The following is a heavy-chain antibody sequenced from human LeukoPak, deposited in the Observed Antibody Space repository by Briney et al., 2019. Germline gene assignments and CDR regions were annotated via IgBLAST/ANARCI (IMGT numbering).Heavy chain of an antibody. CDR3: ARMNRGYCSGGSCYWFDP. J-gene: IGHJ5*02. Sequence: GGSLRLSCAASGFTVSSNYMSWVRQAPGKGLEWVSVIYSGGSTYYADSEKGRFTISRDNSKNTLYLQMNSLRAEDTAVYYCARMNRGYCSGGSCYWFDPWGQGTLVTVSS. V-gene: IGHV3-66*01. D-gene: IGHD2-15*01. CDR1: GFTVSSNY. CDR2: IYSGGST.